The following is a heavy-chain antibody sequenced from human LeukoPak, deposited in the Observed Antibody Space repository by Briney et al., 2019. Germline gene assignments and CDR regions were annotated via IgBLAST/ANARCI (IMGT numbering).Heavy chain of an antibody. CDR3: ARAYYYDSSGQEYYFDY. J-gene: IGHJ4*02. Sequence: RGSLRLSCAASGFTFSSYEMNWVRQAPGKGLEWVAFITSSGSTIYYADSVNGRFTISRDNAKNTVYLQMNSLRAEDTAVYYCARAYYYDSSGQEYYFDYWGQGTLVTVSS. V-gene: IGHV3-48*03. CDR1: GFTFSSYE. D-gene: IGHD3-22*01. CDR2: ITSSGSTI.